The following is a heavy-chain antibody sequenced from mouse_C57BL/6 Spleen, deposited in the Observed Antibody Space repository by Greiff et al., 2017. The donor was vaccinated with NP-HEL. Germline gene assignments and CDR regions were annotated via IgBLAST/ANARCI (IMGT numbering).Heavy chain of an antibody. V-gene: IGHV5-6*01. D-gene: IGHD4-1*01. J-gene: IGHJ2*01. CDR3: ARQGTGIDY. CDR1: GFTFSSYG. Sequence: EVMLVESGGDLVKPGGSLKLSCAASGFTFSSYGMSWVRQTPDKRLEWVATISSGGSYTYYPDSVKGRFTISRDNAKNTLYLQMSSLKSEDTAMYYCARQGTGIDYWGQGTTLTVSS. CDR2: ISSGGSYT.